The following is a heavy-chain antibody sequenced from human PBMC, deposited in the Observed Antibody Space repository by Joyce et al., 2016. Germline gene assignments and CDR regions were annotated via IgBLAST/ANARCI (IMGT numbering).Heavy chain of an antibody. J-gene: IGHJ4*02. V-gene: IGHV1-18*04. D-gene: IGHD2-15*01. CDR3: ARDGPNCSGGSCAAY. CDR2: INTYYENT. Sequence: QVQLVQSGAEMKKPGASVRVACKSSGYTFSSYGITWVRQAPGQGLEWMGWINTYYENTNYAQNLQGRVSVTTDTSTSTVYMELTSLKSDDTAVYYCARDGPNCSGGSCAAYWGQGTLVTVSS. CDR1: GYTFSSYG.